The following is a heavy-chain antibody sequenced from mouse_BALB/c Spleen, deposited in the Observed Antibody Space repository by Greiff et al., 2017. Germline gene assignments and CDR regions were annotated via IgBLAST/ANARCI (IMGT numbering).Heavy chain of an antibody. J-gene: IGHJ4*01. CDR1: GFTFSSYG. CDR3: TREDGYYSWDY. V-gene: IGHV5-6*01. Sequence: EVQRVESGGDLVKPGGSLKLSCAASGFTFSSYGMSWVRQTPDKRLEWVATISSGGSYTYYPDSVKGRFTISRDNAKNTLYLQMSSLKSEDTAMYYCTREDGYYSWDYWGQGTSVTVSS. D-gene: IGHD2-3*01. CDR2: ISSGGSYT.